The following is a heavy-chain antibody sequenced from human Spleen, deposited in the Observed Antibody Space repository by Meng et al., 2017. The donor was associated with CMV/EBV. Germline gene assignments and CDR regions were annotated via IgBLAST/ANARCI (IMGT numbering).Heavy chain of an antibody. Sequence: GESLKISCAASGFTFSSYWMSWVRQAPGKGLEWVAYISVGGFTTHYADSVKGRFTISRDNAKNSLNLQMNSLRADDTALYYCARDSKDTAMVDYWGQGTLVTVSS. CDR2: ISVGGFTT. V-gene: IGHV3-48*04. D-gene: IGHD5-18*01. CDR1: GFTFSSYW. CDR3: ARDSKDTAMVDY. J-gene: IGHJ4*02.